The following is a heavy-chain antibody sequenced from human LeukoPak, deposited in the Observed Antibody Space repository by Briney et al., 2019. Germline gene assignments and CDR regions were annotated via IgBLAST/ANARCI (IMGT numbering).Heavy chain of an antibody. D-gene: IGHD2-8*01. Sequence: SETLSLTCTVSGGSISSGSYYWSWIRQPAGKGLEWIGRIYTSGSTNYNPSLKSRVTISVDTSKNQFSLKLSSVTAADTAVYYCAREVPGSPPNGWGQGTLVTVSS. CDR1: GGSISSGSYY. V-gene: IGHV4-61*02. J-gene: IGHJ4*02. CDR3: AREVPGSPPNG. CDR2: IYTSGST.